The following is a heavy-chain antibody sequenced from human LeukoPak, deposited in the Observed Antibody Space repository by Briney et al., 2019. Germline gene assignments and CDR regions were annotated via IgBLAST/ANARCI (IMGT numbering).Heavy chain of an antibody. V-gene: IGHV4-61*02. J-gene: IGHJ1*01. CDR1: GGSISSGSYY. CDR3: GRGGRVQH. D-gene: IGHD5-24*01. CDR2: IYTSGST. Sequence: PSQTLSLTCTVSGGSISSGSYYWSWLRQPAGKGLEWIGRIYTSGSTNYNPSLKSRVTISVDTSKNQFSLKLSSVTAADTAVYYCGRGGRVQHWGQGTLVTVSS.